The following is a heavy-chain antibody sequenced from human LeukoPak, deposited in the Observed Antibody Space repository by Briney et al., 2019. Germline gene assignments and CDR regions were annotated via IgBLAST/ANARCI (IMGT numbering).Heavy chain of an antibody. CDR2: INWNGGST. D-gene: IGHD6-13*01. CDR3: ARDVEMYSSTWSDAFDI. CDR1: GFTFDDYG. V-gene: IGHV3-20*04. J-gene: IGHJ3*02. Sequence: AGGSLRLSCAASGFTFDDYGMSWVRHAPGKGLEWLSGINWNGGSTMYADSVKGRFTISRDNGKNSLYLQMNRMRAEDTAVYYCARDVEMYSSTWSDAFDIWGQGTMVTVSS.